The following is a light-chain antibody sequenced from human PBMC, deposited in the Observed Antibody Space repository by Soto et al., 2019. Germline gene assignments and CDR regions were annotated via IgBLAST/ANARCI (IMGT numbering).Light chain of an antibody. CDR2: DTN. V-gene: IGLV7-46*01. CDR3: LLSYGDTRV. CDR1: TGTVTSGHY. J-gene: IGLJ3*02. Sequence: QTVVTQEPSLTVSPGGTVTLTCGSSTGTVTSGHYPYWFQQKPGQAPRTLIYDTNNRHSLTPVRFSGFLVGAKAALTLSGAQPEDEAEYYCLLSYGDTRVFGGGTKLTVL.